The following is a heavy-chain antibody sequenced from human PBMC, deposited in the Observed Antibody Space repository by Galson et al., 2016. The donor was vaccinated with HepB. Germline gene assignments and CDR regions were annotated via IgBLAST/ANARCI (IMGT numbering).Heavy chain of an antibody. V-gene: IGHV3-72*01. J-gene: IGHJ6*02. CDR2: SRNKLHSFTT. Sequence: SLRLSCAASGLIFSDHYMDWVRQAPGKGLEWVARSRNKLHSFTTEYAALVKGRFTISRDDSRSSVYLQMNSLQTEDTAVYYCTRGHLVRTVFYGMDVWGQGTTVTVSS. D-gene: IGHD4-23*01. CDR3: TRGHLVRTVFYGMDV. CDR1: GLIFSDHY.